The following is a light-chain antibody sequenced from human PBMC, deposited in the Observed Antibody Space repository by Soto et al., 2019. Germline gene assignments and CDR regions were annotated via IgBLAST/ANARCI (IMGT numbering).Light chain of an antibody. CDR3: QLWDSSSDLVV. J-gene: IGLJ2*01. CDR2: YDS. Sequence: SYELTQPPSVSVAPGKTARITCGGNNIGSKSVHWYQQKPGQAPVLVIYYDSDRPSGIPERFSGSNSGNTATLTISRVAAGDEADYYCQLWDSSSDLVVFGGGTKLTVL. CDR1: NIGSKS. V-gene: IGLV3-21*04.